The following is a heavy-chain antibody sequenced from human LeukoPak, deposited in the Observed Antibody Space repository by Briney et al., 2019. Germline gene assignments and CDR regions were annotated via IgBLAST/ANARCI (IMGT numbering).Heavy chain of an antibody. V-gene: IGHV3-74*01. Sequence: GGSLRLSCAASGFTFSSYWMHWVRQAPGKGLVWVSRINSDGSSTSYADSVKGRFTISRDNAKNTLYLQMNSLRAEDTAVYYCAGGSRWLKDAFDIWGQGTMVTVSS. CDR1: GFTFSSYW. CDR2: INSDGSST. CDR3: AGGSRWLKDAFDI. D-gene: IGHD5-24*01. J-gene: IGHJ3*02.